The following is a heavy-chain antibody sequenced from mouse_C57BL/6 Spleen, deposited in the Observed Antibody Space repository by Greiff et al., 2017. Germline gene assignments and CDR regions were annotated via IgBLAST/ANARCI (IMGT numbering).Heavy chain of an antibody. Sequence: VKLMESGPELVKPGASVKISCKASGYAFSSSWMNWVKQRPGKGLEWIGRIYPGDGDTNYNGKFKGKATLTADKSSSTAYMQLSSLTSEDSAVYFCARSGVYYYGSKYFDVWGTGTTVTVSS. CDR3: ARSGVYYYGSKYFDV. J-gene: IGHJ1*03. V-gene: IGHV1-82*01. CDR1: GYAFSSSW. D-gene: IGHD1-1*01. CDR2: IYPGDGDT.